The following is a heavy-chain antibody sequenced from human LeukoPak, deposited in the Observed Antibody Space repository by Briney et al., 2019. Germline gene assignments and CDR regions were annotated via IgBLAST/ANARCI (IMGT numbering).Heavy chain of an antibody. CDR1: GFTFSSHS. Sequence: PGGSLRLSCAASGFTFSSHSMNWARQAPGKGLEWVSYIGSSSGTIYYADSVKGRFTISRDNAKNSLYPQMNSLRAEDTAVYYCARGYGGSWGQGTLVTVSS. J-gene: IGHJ5*02. V-gene: IGHV3-48*01. CDR2: IGSSSGTI. D-gene: IGHD4-23*01. CDR3: ARGYGGS.